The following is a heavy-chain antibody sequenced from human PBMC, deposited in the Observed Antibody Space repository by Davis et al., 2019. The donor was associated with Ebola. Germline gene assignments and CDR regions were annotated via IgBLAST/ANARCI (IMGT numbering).Heavy chain of an antibody. V-gene: IGHV4-59*08. CDR1: GGSLSNYH. D-gene: IGHD3-3*01. J-gene: IGHJ4*02. CDR3: TRSQLEWFLTPSSAY. CDR2: ISYDGKT. Sequence: MPSETLSLTCADSGGSLSNYHWSWIRQAPGKGLEWVGHISYDGKTNYNPSLESRLTISVDTSNNHFSLILRSVTAADTAVYYCTRSQLEWFLTPSSAYWGPGTLVTVSS.